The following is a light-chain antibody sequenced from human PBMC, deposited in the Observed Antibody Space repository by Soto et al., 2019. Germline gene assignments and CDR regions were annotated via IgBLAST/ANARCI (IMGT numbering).Light chain of an antibody. Sequence: DIRLTLHPSFLSAYVRDRVTLTCRASQGISSYLAWYQQKPGKAPNLLIHAASTLPSGVPSRFSGSGSGTEFTLTINNLQPDDFAAYYCQQYSRYSWTFGQGTKVDIK. J-gene: IGKJ1*01. CDR2: AAS. CDR3: QQYSRYSWT. V-gene: IGKV1-9*01. CDR1: QGISSY.